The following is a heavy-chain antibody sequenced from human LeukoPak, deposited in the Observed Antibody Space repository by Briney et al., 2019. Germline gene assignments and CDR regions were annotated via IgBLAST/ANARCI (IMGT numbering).Heavy chain of an antibody. V-gene: IGHV3-23*01. CDR3: ARDLSGSYPIYYYYYGMDV. Sequence: GGSLRLSCAASGFTFSSYAMSWVRQAPGKGLEWVSAISGSGGSTYYADSVKGRFTISRDNSKNTLYLQMNSLRAEDTAVYYCARDLSGSYPIYYYYYGMDVWGQGTTVTVSS. D-gene: IGHD1-26*01. CDR1: GFTFSSYA. CDR2: ISGSGGST. J-gene: IGHJ6*02.